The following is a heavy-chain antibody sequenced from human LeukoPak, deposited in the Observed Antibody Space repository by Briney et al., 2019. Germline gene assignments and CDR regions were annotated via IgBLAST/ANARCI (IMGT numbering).Heavy chain of an antibody. J-gene: IGHJ1*01. CDR3: AREGREWEPPFQH. CDR2: INPNSGGT. Sequence: GASVKVSCKASGYTFTGYYMHWVRQAPGQGLEWMGRINPNSGGTNYAQKFQGRVTMTRDTSISTAYMELSRLRSDDTAVYYCAREGREWEPPFQHWGQGTLVTVSS. D-gene: IGHD1-26*01. CDR1: GYTFTGYY. V-gene: IGHV1-2*06.